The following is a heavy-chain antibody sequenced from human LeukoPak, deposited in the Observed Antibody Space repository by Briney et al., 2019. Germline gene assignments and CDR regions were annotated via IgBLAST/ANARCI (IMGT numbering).Heavy chain of an antibody. V-gene: IGHV4-34*01. Sequence: SSETLSLTCAVYGGSFSGYYWSWIRQPPGKGLEWIGEIYHSGSTNYNPSLKSRVTISVDTSKNQFSLKLSSVTAADTAVYYCARAPYDSSGYFLNYFDYWGQGTLVTVSS. J-gene: IGHJ4*02. CDR2: IYHSGST. D-gene: IGHD3-22*01. CDR3: ARAPYDSSGYFLNYFDY. CDR1: GGSFSGYY.